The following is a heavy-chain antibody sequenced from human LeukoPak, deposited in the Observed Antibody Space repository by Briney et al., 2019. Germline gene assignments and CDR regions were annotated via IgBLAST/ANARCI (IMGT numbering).Heavy chain of an antibody. Sequence: HTGGSLRLSCAASGFTFSSYEMNWVRQAPGKGLEWVSIIFGNGDTTYYADSVKGRFTVSRDNSKDTLYLQMNDLRPDDTAIYYCAKRNTMVRGGPCFDYWGQGLLVTVSS. CDR1: GFTFSSYE. CDR2: IFGNGDTT. D-gene: IGHD3-10*01. CDR3: AKRNTMVRGGPCFDY. J-gene: IGHJ4*02. V-gene: IGHV3-23*01.